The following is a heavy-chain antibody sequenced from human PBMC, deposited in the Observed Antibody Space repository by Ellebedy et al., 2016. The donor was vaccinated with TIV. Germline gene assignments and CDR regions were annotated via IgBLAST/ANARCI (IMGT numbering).Heavy chain of an antibody. CDR3: ARDYLALRYFDWQNNYYFDL. V-gene: IGHV3-7*01. D-gene: IGHD3-9*01. CDR2: IKQDGDEK. J-gene: IGHJ2*01. CDR1: GFTFSRYW. Sequence: GESLKISCAASGFTFSRYWMSWVRQAPGKGLEWVASIKQDGDEKHYVESVKGRFTVSSDNVRDSFYLQMNSLRAEDTAMYLYARDYLALRYFDWQNNYYFDLWGRGALVTVSS.